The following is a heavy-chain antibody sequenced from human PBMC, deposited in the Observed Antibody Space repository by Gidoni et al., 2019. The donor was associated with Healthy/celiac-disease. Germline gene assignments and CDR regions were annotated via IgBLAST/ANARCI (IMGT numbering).Heavy chain of an antibody. J-gene: IGHJ5*02. V-gene: IGHV4-34*01. Sequence: QVQLQQWGAGLLKPSETLSLTCAVYGGSFSGYYWSWIRQPPGKGLEWIGEINHSGSTNYNPSLKSRVTISVDTSKNQFSLKLSSVTAADTAVYYCARTQGPEVQRATYYYGSGSSNWFDPWGQGTLVTVSS. CDR3: ARTQGPEVQRATYYYGSGSSNWFDP. D-gene: IGHD3-10*01. CDR1: GGSFSGYY. CDR2: INHSGST.